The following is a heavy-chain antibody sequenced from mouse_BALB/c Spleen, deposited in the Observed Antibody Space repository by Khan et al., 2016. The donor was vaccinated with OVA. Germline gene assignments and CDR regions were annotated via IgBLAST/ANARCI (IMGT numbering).Heavy chain of an antibody. CDR3: ARDRIDY. Sequence: VQLQESGAELAKPGASVKMSCTASGYTFTSYWMHWIKQRPGQGLEWIGYINPTSGYTDYNQKFKDKATLTADKSSSTAYMQLSSLTSDYSAVYYCARDRIDYWGQGTALTVSS. CDR2: INPTSGYT. V-gene: IGHV1-7*01. J-gene: IGHJ2*01. CDR1: GYTFTSYW.